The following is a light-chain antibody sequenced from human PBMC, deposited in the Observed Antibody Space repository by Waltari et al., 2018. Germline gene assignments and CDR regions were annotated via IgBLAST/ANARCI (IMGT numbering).Light chain of an antibody. V-gene: IGKV1-33*01. CDR3: EQCDSLPMT. CDR1: QDISTY. J-gene: IGKJ5*01. CDR2: DAS. Sequence: DLTMTQSPSSLPASLGDRVTITCQASQDISTYLNWYKQTPGKAPKLLIYDASSLETGVPSRFSGSGSGSDFTFTITSLQPEDIGTYYCEQCDSLPMTFGQGTRLEI.